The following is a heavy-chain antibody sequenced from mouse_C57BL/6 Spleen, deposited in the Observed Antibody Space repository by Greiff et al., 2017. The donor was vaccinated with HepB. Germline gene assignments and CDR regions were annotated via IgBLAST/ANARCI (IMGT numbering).Heavy chain of an antibody. CDR3: VRVDYDEYYYAMDY. Sequence: EVKLQESGGGLVQPKGSLKLSCAASGFSFNTYAMNWVRQAPGKGLEWVARIRSKSNNYATYYADSVKDRFTISRDDSESMLYLQMNNLKTEDTAMYYCVRVDYDEYYYAMDYWGQGTSVTVSS. CDR2: IRSKSNNYAT. J-gene: IGHJ4*01. V-gene: IGHV10-1*01. CDR1: GFSFNTYA. D-gene: IGHD2-4*01.